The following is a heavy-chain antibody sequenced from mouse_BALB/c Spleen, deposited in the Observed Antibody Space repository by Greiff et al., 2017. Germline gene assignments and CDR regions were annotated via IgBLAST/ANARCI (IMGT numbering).Heavy chain of an antibody. CDR2: INSNGGST. J-gene: IGHJ2*01. CDR1: GFTFSSYG. V-gene: IGHV5-6-3*01. Sequence: EVKLVESGGGLVQPGGSLKLSCAASGFTFSSYGMSWVRQTPDKRLELVATINSNGGSTYYPDSVKGRFTISRDNAKNTLYLQMSSLKSEDTAMYYCARDEDWEGYFDYWGQGTTLTVSS. CDR3: ARDEDWEGYFDY. D-gene: IGHD4-1*01.